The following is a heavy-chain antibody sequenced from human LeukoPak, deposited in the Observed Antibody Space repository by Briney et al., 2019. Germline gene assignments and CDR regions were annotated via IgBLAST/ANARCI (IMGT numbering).Heavy chain of an antibody. CDR1: GFTFSNAW. CDR2: ISNNGGYT. V-gene: IGHV3-23*01. D-gene: IGHD2-15*01. Sequence: GGSLRLSCAASGFTFSNAWMNWVRQAPGKGLEWVSAISNNGGYTYYADSVQGRFTISRDNSKSTLCLQMNSLRAEDTAVYYCAKQLGYCSDGSCYFPYWGQGTLVTVSS. J-gene: IGHJ4*02. CDR3: AKQLGYCSDGSCYFPY.